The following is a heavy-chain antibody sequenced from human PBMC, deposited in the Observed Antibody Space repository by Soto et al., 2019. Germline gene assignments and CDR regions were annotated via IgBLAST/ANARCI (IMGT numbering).Heavy chain of an antibody. V-gene: IGHV6-1*01. D-gene: IGHD3-3*01. CDR2: TYYRSKWYN. Sequence: SQTLSLTCVISGDSVSSNSPACNWIRHSPSRGLECVGRTYYRSKWYNHYAVSVKSRITVNPDTSKNQFSLKLRSVPAADTAVYYCARGVSVTLEVQGGAPDKNYFDSWSQGTLVTVSS. CDR1: GDSVSSNSPA. J-gene: IGHJ4*02. CDR3: ARGVSVTLEVQGGAPDKNYFDS.